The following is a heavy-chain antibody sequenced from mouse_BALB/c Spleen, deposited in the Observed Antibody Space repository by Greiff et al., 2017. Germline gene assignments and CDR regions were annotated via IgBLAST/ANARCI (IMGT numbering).Heavy chain of an antibody. CDR2: IWGDGST. D-gene: IGHD1-1*01. CDR1: GFSLTGYG. J-gene: IGHJ3*01. V-gene: IGHV2-6-7*01. CDR3: ARDEYYGSSYGFAY. Sequence: VQLQQSGPGLVAPSQSLSITCTVSGFSLTGYGVNWVRQPPGKGLEWLGMIWGDGSTDYNSALKSRLSISKDNAKSQVFLKMNSLQTDDTDRYYCARDEYYGSSYGFAYWGQGTLVTVSA.